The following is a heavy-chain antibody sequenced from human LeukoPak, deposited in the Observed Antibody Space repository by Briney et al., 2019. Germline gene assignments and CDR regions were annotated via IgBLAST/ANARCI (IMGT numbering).Heavy chain of an antibody. CDR3: VREWFGELSGVKTNWFDP. J-gene: IGHJ5*02. CDR1: GGSISSTSFY. D-gene: IGHD3-10*01. Sequence: PSETLSLTCTVSGGSISSTSFYWDWIRQPPGKGLEWIVNILYSGSTYYTPSLKSRVTISVDTSKNQFSLKLSSVTAADTAVYYCVREWFGELSGVKTNWFDPWGQGTLVTVSS. V-gene: IGHV4-39*07. CDR2: ILYSGST.